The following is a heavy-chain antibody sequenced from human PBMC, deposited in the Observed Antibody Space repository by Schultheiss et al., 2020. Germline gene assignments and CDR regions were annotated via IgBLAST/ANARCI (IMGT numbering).Heavy chain of an antibody. CDR3: ARDPYSSSVTVDY. V-gene: IGHV3-30*01. D-gene: IGHD6-6*01. J-gene: IGHJ4*02. CDR1: GFTFSSYA. Sequence: GGSLRLSCAASGFTFSSYAMHWVRQAPGKGLEWVAVISYDGSNKYYADSVKGRFTISRDNSKNTLYLQMNSLRAEDTAVYYCARDPYSSSVTVDYWGQGTLVTVSS. CDR2: ISYDGSNK.